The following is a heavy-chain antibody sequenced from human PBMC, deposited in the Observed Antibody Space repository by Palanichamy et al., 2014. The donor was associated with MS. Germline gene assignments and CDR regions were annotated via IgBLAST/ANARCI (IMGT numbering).Heavy chain of an antibody. J-gene: IGHJ3*02. V-gene: IGHV1-46*01. D-gene: IGHD6-6*01. CDR2: INPTGGGT. CDR3: SPLRPIAATISGDAFDI. Sequence: QVQLVQSGAEVKKPGASVIISCKTSGYTFTNYYMHWVRQAPGQGLEWVGMINPTGGGTTYAPKFQGRVTMTRDTSTSTVFLELSSLRSEDTAFYYCSPLRPIAATISGDAFDIWGQGTMVTVSS. CDR1: GYTFTNYY.